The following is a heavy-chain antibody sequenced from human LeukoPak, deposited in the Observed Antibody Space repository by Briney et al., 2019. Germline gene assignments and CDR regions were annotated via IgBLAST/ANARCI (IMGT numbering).Heavy chain of an antibody. CDR2: ISGSGGST. V-gene: IGHV3-23*01. D-gene: IGHD1-26*01. CDR1: GFTFSSYG. J-gene: IGHJ3*02. CDR3: ARGGSYLSAFDI. Sequence: GGTLRLSCAASGFTFSSYGMSWVRQAPGKGLEGVSAISGSGGSTYYADSVKGRFTISRDNSKNTLYLQMNSLRAEDTAVYYCARGGSYLSAFDIWGQGTMVTVSS.